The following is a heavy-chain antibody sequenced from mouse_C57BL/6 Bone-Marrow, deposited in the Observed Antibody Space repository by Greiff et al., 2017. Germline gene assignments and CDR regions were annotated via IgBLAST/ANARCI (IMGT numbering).Heavy chain of an antibody. CDR1: GYTFTSYW. CDR2: IHPNSGST. V-gene: IGHV1-64*01. Sequence: VKLQQPGAELVKPGASVKLSCKASGYTFTSYWMHWVKQRPGQGLEWIGMIHPNSGSTNYNEKFKSKATLTVDKSSSTAYMQLSSLTSEDSAVYYCAREGGSGYERVFDYWGQGTTLTVSS. D-gene: IGHD3-2*02. J-gene: IGHJ2*01. CDR3: AREGGSGYERVFDY.